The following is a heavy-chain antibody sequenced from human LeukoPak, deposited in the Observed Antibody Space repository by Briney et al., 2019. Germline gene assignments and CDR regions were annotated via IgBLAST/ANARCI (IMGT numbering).Heavy chain of an antibody. CDR2: IYYSGST. CDR1: GFTFSSYW. D-gene: IGHD3-22*01. J-gene: IGHJ5*02. Sequence: GSLRLSCAASGFTFSSYWMSWIRQPPGKGLEWIGSIYYSGSTYYNPSLKSRVTISVDTSKNQFSLKLSSVTAADTAVYYCARGKSITMIVVVPQGFDPWGQGTLVTVSS. V-gene: IGHV4-39*07. CDR3: ARGKSITMIVVVPQGFDP.